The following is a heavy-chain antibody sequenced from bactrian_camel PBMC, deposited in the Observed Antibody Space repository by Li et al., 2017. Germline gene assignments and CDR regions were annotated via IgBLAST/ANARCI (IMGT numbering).Heavy chain of an antibody. V-gene: IGHV3S53*01. CDR2: LGSDGSA. Sequence: HVQLVESGGGLVQAGESLRLSCTVPDYTSSNCGMSWYRLAAGKQREWVSSLGSDGSATYAESVKGRFTISKDQVNDTVYLQMNNLKPEDTALYYCAAGDKDYLHPFYNWGRGTQVTVS. D-gene: IGHD4*01. CDR3: AAGDKDYLHPFYN. J-gene: IGHJ4*01. CDR1: DYTSSNCG.